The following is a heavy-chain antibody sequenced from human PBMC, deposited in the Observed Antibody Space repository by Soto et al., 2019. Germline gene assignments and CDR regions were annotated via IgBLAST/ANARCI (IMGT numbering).Heavy chain of an antibody. D-gene: IGHD3-9*01. Sequence: GGALSLSCAASGFIFSSHNMNWVGQAPGKGLEWVSSITGSSSYIFYADSVKGRFTISRDNAKNTVYLQVNSLRAEDTGVYYCARLVASETGYGMDVWGQGTTVTLSS. CDR2: ITGSSSYI. V-gene: IGHV3-21*06. CDR3: ARLVASETGYGMDV. J-gene: IGHJ6*02. CDR1: GFIFSSHN.